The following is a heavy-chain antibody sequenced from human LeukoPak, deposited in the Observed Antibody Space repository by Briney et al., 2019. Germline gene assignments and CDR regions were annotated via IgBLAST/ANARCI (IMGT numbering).Heavy chain of an antibody. CDR2: IYYSGST. D-gene: IGHD4-23*01. J-gene: IGHJ4*02. Sequence: PSETLSLTCTVSGGSISSGDYYWSWIRQPPGKGLEWIGYIYYSGSTYYNPSLKSRVTISVDTSKNKFSMKLSSVTAADTAVYYCAREGRGGDYGGNSEIPFDYWGQGTLVTVSS. V-gene: IGHV4-30-4*01. CDR1: GGSISSGDYY. CDR3: AREGRGGDYGGNSEIPFDY.